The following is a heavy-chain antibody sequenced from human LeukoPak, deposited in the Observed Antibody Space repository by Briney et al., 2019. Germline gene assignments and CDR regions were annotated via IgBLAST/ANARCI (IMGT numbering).Heavy chain of an antibody. V-gene: IGHV3-23*01. CDR1: GFTFSSYS. CDR3: AKDGNDFWSGPTYYYYYGMDV. Sequence: PGGSLRLSCAASGFTFSSYSMNWVRQAPGKGLEWVSAISGSGSSTYYADSVKGRFTISRDNSKNTLYLQMNSLRAEDTAVYYCAKDGNDFWSGPTYYYYYGMDVWGQGTTVTVSS. J-gene: IGHJ6*02. CDR2: ISGSGSST. D-gene: IGHD3-3*01.